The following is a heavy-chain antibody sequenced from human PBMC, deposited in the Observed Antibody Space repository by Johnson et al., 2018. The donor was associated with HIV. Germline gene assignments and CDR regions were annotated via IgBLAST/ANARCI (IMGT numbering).Heavy chain of an antibody. V-gene: IGHV3-13*01. CDR2: IGTAGDT. CDR3: ARAKRDYYGSGGVGAVDI. D-gene: IGHD3-10*01. CDR1: GFIFSSYD. J-gene: IGHJ3*02. Sequence: VQLVESGGGLVQPGGSLRLSCAASGFIFSSYDMHWVRQATGRGLEWVSGIGTAGDTYYPGSVKGRFTISRENAKNSLYLQMDSLRAGDTALYYCARAKRDYYGSGGVGAVDIWGQGTMVTVSS.